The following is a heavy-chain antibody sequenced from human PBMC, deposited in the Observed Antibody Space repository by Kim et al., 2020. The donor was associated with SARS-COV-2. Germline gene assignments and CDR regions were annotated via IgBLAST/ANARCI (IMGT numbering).Heavy chain of an antibody. J-gene: IGHJ6*02. CDR2: IWYDGSNK. CDR1: GFTFSSYG. Sequence: GGSLRLSCAASGFTFSSYGMHWVRQAPGKGLEWVAVIWYDGSNKYYADSVKGRFTISRDNSKNTLYLQMNSLRAEDTAVYYCAKDLDCSSTSCYSPPYYYGMDVWGQGTTVTVSS. V-gene: IGHV3-33*06. CDR3: AKDLDCSSTSCYSPPYYYGMDV. D-gene: IGHD2-2*01.